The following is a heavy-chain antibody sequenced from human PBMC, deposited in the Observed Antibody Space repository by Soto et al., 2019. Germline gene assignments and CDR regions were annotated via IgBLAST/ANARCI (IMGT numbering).Heavy chain of an antibody. J-gene: IGHJ4*02. CDR2: ISYDGSNK. V-gene: IGHV3-30*03. Sequence: QVQLVESGGGVVQPGRSLRLSCAASGFTFSSYGMHWVRQAPGKGLEWVAVISYDGSNKYYADSVKGRFTISRDNSKNTLYLQMNSLRAEDTAVYYCAQGKRLLYWGQGTLVTVSS. CDR3: AQGKRLLY. D-gene: IGHD6-25*01. CDR1: GFTFSSYG.